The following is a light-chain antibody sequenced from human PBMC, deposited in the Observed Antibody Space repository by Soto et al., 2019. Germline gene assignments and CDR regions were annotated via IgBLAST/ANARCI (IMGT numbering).Light chain of an antibody. J-gene: IGLJ1*01. CDR3: SSYGGSNNFV. CDR1: SSDVGGYNF. CDR2: EVT. V-gene: IGLV2-8*01. Sequence: QSALTQPPSASGSPGQSVTISCTGTSSDVGGYNFVSWYQQYPGKAPKLIIYEVTKRPSGVPDRFSGSKSGNTASLTVSVLQTDDEADYYCSSYGGSNNFVFGTGTKVTVL.